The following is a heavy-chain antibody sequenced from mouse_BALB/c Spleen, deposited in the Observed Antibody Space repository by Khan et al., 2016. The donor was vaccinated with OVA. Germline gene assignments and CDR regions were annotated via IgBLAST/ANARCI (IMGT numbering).Heavy chain of an antibody. Sequence: VQLKESGPGLVKPSQSLSLTCTVTGYSITSGYGWNWIRQFPGNKLEWMGYISYSGSTNYNPSLKSRISITRDQSKNQFFLQLNSVTTKDTATYYCARTARIKYWGQGTTLTVSS. V-gene: IGHV3-2*02. CDR3: ARTARIKY. D-gene: IGHD1-2*01. CDR2: ISYSGST. CDR1: GYSITSGYG. J-gene: IGHJ2*01.